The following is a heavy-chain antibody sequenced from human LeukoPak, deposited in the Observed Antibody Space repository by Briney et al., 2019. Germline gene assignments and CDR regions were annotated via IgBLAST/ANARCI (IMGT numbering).Heavy chain of an antibody. V-gene: IGHV3-9*03. CDR1: GFTFDDYA. Sequence: GGSLRLSCAASGFTFDDYAMHWVRQAPGKGLEWGSGISLNSGSIGYADSVMGRFTIYRDNAKNSLYLQMNSLRAEDMALYYCAKESSSGYYFDYWGQGTLVTVSS. D-gene: IGHD6-19*01. CDR3: AKESSSGYYFDY. J-gene: IGHJ4*02. CDR2: ISLNSGSI.